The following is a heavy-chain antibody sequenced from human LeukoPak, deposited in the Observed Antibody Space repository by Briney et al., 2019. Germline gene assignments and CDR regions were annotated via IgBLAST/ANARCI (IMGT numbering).Heavy chain of an antibody. CDR2: IIPIFGTA. CDR1: GGTFSSYA. V-gene: IGHV1-69*06. J-gene: IGHJ5*02. Sequence: ASVKVSCKASGGTFSSYAISWVRQAPGQGLEWMGGIIPIFGTANYAQKFQGRVTITADKSTSTAYMGLSSLRSDDTAVYYCARVVYYGSRRPPFDPWGQGTLVTVSS. D-gene: IGHD3-10*01. CDR3: ARVVYYGSRRPPFDP.